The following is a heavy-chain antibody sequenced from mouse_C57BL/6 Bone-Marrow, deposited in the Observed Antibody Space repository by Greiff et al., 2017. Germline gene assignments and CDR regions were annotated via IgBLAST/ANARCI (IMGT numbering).Heavy chain of an antibody. CDR1: GYTFTSYW. Sequence: VQLQQPGAELVKPGASVKVSCKASGYTFTSYWMHWVKQRPGQGLEWIGRIHPSDSDTNYNQKFKGKATLTVDKSSSTAYMQLSSLTSEDSAVYYCGMQYYGSSGAWFAYWGQGTLVTVSA. J-gene: IGHJ3*01. CDR3: GMQYYGSSGAWFAY. CDR2: IHPSDSDT. D-gene: IGHD1-1*01. V-gene: IGHV1-74*01.